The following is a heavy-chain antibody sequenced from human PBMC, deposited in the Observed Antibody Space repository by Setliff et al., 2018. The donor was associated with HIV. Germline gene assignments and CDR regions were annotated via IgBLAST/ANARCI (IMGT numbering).Heavy chain of an antibody. CDR2: ISGFNGNT. CDR1: GYTFTNYY. CDR3: ARAGGFCNAANCLRSYDAFDI. D-gene: IGHD2-15*01. Sequence: ASVKVSCKASGYTFTNYYMHWVRQAPGQALEWMGLISGFNGNTNYVQILKDRVTVTTDTSTSTAYMELRSLRSDDTAVYYCARAGGFCNAANCLRSYDAFDIWGQGTTVTVSS. V-gene: IGHV1-18*04. J-gene: IGHJ3*02.